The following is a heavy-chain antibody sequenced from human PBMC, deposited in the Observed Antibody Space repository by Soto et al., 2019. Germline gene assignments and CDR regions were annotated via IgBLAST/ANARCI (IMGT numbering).Heavy chain of an antibody. V-gene: IGHV1-3*01. Sequence: ASVKVSCKASGYTFTSYAMHWVRQAPGQRLEWMGWINAGNGNTKYSQKFQGRVTITRDTSASTAYMELSSLRSEDTAVYYCATRGRSQGYYYGMDVWGQGTTVTVSS. CDR1: GYTFTSYA. J-gene: IGHJ6*02. CDR3: ATRGRSQGYYYGMDV. D-gene: IGHD3-10*01. CDR2: INAGNGNT.